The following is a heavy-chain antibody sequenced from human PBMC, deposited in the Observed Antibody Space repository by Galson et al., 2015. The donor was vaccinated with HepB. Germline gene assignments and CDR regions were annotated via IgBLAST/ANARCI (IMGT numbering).Heavy chain of an antibody. V-gene: IGHV3-30-3*01. Sequence: SCAASGFTFGSYAMHWVRQAPGKGLEWVAVISYDGSNKNYADSVNGRYTISRDNSKNTLYLQVNSLQADDTAVYYCARAGYKANGGYSHYWGQGTLVTVSS. D-gene: IGHD3-22*01. CDR2: ISYDGSNK. CDR1: GFTFGSYA. CDR3: ARAGYKANGGYSHY. J-gene: IGHJ4*02.